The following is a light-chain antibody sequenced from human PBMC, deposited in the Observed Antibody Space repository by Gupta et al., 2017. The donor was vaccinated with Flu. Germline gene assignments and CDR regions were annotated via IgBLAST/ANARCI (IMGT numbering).Light chain of an antibody. CDR2: GAS. V-gene: IGKV3-20*01. CDR3: QQYGTSLRT. CDR1: QSVSSSD. J-gene: IGKJ1*01. Sequence: DIVLTQSPGTLSLSPGERATLSCRASQSVSSSDLAWYQQKPGQAPRLLIFGASSRATGIPDRFSGSGSGTDFTLTISRLEPEDFAVYYCQQYGTSLRTFGQGTKVEIK.